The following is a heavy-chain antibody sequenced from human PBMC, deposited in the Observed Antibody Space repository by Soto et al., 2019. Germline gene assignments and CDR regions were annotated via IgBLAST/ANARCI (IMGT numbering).Heavy chain of an antibody. J-gene: IGHJ4*02. Sequence: QVQLVQSGAEVKKPGASVKVSCKASGYTFTSYGISWVRQAPGQGLEWMGWISAYNGNTNYAQKLQGRVTMTTDTSTXTAXXXLXXXXSXXXAXXXXXXXXXXXXXXGQGTLVTVSS. V-gene: IGHV1-18*01. CDR1: GYTFTSYG. CDR2: ISAYNGNT. CDR3: XXXXXXXXX.